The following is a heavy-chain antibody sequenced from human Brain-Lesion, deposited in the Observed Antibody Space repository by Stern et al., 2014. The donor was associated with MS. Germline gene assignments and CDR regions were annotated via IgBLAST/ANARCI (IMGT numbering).Heavy chain of an antibody. CDR3: ATYYYDSTGYNDF. V-gene: IGHV1-2*04. CDR2: INPKSGGT. Sequence: QVQLLQPGAEVKKPGASVKVSCKASGYTFTGYYMHWVRQAPGQGLEWMGWINPKSGGTNYAQKFQGWVTMTRDKSINTAYMELSRLRSDDTAVYYCATYYYDSTGYNDFWGQGTLVTVSS. J-gene: IGHJ4*02. CDR1: GYTFTGYY. D-gene: IGHD3-22*01.